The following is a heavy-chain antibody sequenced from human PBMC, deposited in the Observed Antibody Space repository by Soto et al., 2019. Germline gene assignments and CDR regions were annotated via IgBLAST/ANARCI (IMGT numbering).Heavy chain of an antibody. D-gene: IGHD3-10*01. J-gene: IGHJ6*02. CDR2: IYPGDSDT. Sequence: GESLKISCKGSGYSFTSYWIGWVRQMPGKGLEWMGIIYPGDSDTRYSPSFQGQVTIPADKSISTAYLQWSSLKASDTAMYYCARSDYYGSGSYFGMDVWGQGTTVTVSS. V-gene: IGHV5-51*01. CDR3: ARSDYYGSGSYFGMDV. CDR1: GYSFTSYW.